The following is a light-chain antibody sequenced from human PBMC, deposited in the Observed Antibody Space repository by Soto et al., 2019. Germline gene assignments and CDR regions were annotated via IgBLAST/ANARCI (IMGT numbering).Light chain of an antibody. CDR2: GAS. Sequence: ELVLTQSPGTLSLSPGESAALSCRASQPVSSNFLAWYQQRPGQAPRLLIFGASTRDTGIPDRFSGSGSGTDFTLTISRLEPEDFAMFYCHQYGSSPGTFGQGTKVDIK. V-gene: IGKV3-20*01. CDR3: HQYGSSPGT. J-gene: IGKJ1*01. CDR1: QPVSSNF.